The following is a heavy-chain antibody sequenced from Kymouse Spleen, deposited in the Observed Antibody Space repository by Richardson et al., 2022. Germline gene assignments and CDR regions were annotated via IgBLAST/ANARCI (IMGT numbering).Heavy chain of an antibody. Sequence: QVQLQESGPGLVKPSQTLSLTCTVSGGSISSGGYYWSWIRQHPGKGLEWIGYIYYSGSTYYNPSLKSRVTISVDTSKNQFSLKLSSVTAADTAVYYCARAPYRIAAAGTGYYGMDVWGQGTTVTVSS. CDR1: GGSISSGGYY. D-gene: IGHD6-13*01. CDR3: ARAPYRIAAAGTGYYGMDV. J-gene: IGHJ6*02. V-gene: IGHV4-31*03. CDR2: IYYSGST.